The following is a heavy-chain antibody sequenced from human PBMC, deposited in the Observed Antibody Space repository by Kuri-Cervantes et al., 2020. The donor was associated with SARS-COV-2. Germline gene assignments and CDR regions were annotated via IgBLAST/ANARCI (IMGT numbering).Heavy chain of an antibody. J-gene: IGHJ5*02. V-gene: IGHV4-39*01. Sequence: GSLRLSCTVSGGSISSYYWSWIRQPPGKGLEWIGSIYYSGSTYYNPSLKSQVTISVDTSKNQFSLKLSSVTAADTAVYYCARHRYSYGTPDWFDPWGQGTLVTVSS. CDR3: ARHRYSYGTPDWFDP. CDR1: GGSISSYY. D-gene: IGHD5-18*01. CDR2: IYYSGST.